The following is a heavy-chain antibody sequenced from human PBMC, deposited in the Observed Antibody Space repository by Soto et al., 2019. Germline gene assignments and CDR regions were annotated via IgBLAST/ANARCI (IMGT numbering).Heavy chain of an antibody. CDR2: ISYDGGSK. J-gene: IGHJ4*02. V-gene: IGHV3-30*18. CDR1: GFTFSTYG. Sequence: QVQLVESGGGVVQPGKSLRLSCAASGFTFSTYGIHWVRQAPGKGLEWVALISYDGGSKYYGDSVKGRFIISRDNSHNTVSLQMNSVRADDTTVYFCAKEQLAMTVVVADYFDSWGQGTLVTVSS. CDR3: AKEQLAMTVVVADYFDS. D-gene: IGHD3-22*01.